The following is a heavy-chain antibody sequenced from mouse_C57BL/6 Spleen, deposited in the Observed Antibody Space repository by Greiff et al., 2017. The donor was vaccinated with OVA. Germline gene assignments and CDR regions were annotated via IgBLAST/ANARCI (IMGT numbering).Heavy chain of an antibody. J-gene: IGHJ2*01. CDR2: INPSSGNT. CDR1: GYTFTSYT. Sequence: VQLQQSGAELARPGASVKMSCTASGYTFTSYTMHWVKQRPGQGLEWIGYINPSSGNTKYTQKFKDKATLTADKSSSTAYMQLSSLTSEDSAVYYWARSAQWRLLVPFDYWGQGTTLTVSS. V-gene: IGHV1-4*01. D-gene: IGHD5-1*01. CDR3: ARSAQWRLLVPFDY.